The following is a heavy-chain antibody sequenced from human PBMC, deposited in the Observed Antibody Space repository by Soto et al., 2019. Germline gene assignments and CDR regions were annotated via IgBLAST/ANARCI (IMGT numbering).Heavy chain of an antibody. CDR3: ARAVRKIEY. D-gene: IGHD3-10*01. Sequence: QVQLQESGPGLVKPSQTLSLTCTVSGDSISRSGYYWSWIRQHPGKGLEWIGYIFYSGSTYYNPSLKSRATISVGTSKNQFSLKLNSVTVAETAIYYCARAVRKIEYWGQGALVTVSS. J-gene: IGHJ4*02. CDR2: IFYSGST. V-gene: IGHV4-31*03. CDR1: GDSISRSGYY.